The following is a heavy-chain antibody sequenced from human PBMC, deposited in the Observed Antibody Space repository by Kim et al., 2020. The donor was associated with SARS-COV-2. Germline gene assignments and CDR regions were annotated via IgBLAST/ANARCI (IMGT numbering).Heavy chain of an antibody. D-gene: IGHD2-21*01. CDR2: INTKTGKI. CDR3: ARGRPALIPGHDGVDY. CDR1: GYTVSTYA. Sequence: ASVKVSCRASGYTVSTYALNWVRQAPGQGLQWMGWINTKTGKITYAQGFTGRFVFSFDTSVSTTYLEINNLEAEDTAIYYCARGRPALIPGHDGVDYWGQ. J-gene: IGHJ4*02. V-gene: IGHV7-4-1*02.